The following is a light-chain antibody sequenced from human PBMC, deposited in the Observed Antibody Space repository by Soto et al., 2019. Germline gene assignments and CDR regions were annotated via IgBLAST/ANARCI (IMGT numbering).Light chain of an antibody. CDR1: SSNIGTGYD. Sequence: QTVVTQPPSVSGAPGQRVTISCTGNSSNIGTGYDVHWYQLLPRTAPKLLIYANNNRPSGVPDRFSGSRSGTSASLAITGLQAEDEAEYYCQSYDSSLSASVVFGGGTKLTVL. CDR3: QSYDSSLSASVV. CDR2: ANN. J-gene: IGLJ2*01. V-gene: IGLV1-40*01.